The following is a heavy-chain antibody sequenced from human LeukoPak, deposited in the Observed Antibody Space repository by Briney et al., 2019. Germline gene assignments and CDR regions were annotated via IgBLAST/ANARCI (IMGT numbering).Heavy chain of an antibody. V-gene: IGHV3-53*01. CDR1: GFTVSSNS. J-gene: IGHJ4*02. CDR3: ARDGAGTYYFDY. Sequence: GGSLRLSCTVSGFTVSSNSMSWVRQAPGKGLEWVSFIYSDNTHYSDSVKGRFTISRDNSKNTLYLQMNSLRAEDTAVYYCARDGAGTYYFDYWGQGTLVTVSS. D-gene: IGHD1-26*01. CDR2: IYSDNT.